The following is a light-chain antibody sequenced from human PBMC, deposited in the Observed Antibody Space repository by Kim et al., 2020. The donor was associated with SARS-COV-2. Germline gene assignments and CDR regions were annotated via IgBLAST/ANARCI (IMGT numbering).Light chain of an antibody. V-gene: IGKV3-20*01. CDR1: QSVSSSY. CDR2: HSS. CDR3: QHYGCPPLT. J-gene: IGKJ1*01. Sequence: EIVLTQSLGTLSLSPGERATLSCRASQSVSSSYLAWYQQKPGQAPSLLIYHSSSRATGIPDRFSGSGSGTDFTLTISRLEPEDFAVYYCQHYGCPPLTFGRGTKVDIK.